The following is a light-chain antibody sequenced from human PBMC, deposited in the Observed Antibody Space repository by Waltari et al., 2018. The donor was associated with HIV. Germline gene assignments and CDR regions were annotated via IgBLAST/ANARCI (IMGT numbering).Light chain of an antibody. J-gene: IGKJ2*01. CDR1: QSVLYSSNNKNY. CDR3: QQYYSTPPHT. CDR2: WAS. Sequence: DIVMTQSPDSLAVSLGERATINCKSSQSVLYSSNNKNYLAWYQQKPGQPPKLLIYWASTRESVVPDRFSCSGSGTDFTLTISSLQAEDVAVYYCQQYYSTPPHTFGQGTKLEIK. V-gene: IGKV4-1*01.